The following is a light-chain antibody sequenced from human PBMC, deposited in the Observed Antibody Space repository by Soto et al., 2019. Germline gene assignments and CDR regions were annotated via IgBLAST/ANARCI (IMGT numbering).Light chain of an antibody. Sequence: ESVLTQSPATLSLSPGERATLSCRASQSVSSYLAWYQQKPDQAPRLLIYDASNRATGIPARFSGSGSGTDFTLTISSLEPEDFAVYYCQQRSNWPPVYTYGQGTKLEIK. V-gene: IGKV3-11*01. J-gene: IGKJ2*01. CDR2: DAS. CDR1: QSVSSY. CDR3: QQRSNWPPVYT.